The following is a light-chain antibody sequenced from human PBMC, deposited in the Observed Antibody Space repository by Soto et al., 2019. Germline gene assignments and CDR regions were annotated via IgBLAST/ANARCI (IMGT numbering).Light chain of an antibody. Sequence: QSALTQPASVSGSPGQSITISCTGTSSAVGSYNLVSWYQQHPGKAPKLMIYEGSKRPSGVSNRFSGSKSGNTASLTISGLQVEDEADYYCCSYAGSSTFRVFGGGTKLTVL. CDR2: EGS. CDR3: CSYAGSSTFRV. J-gene: IGLJ2*01. CDR1: SSAVGSYNL. V-gene: IGLV2-23*03.